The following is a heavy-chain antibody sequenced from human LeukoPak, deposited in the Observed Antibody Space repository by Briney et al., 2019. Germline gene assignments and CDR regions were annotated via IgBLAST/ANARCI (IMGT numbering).Heavy chain of an antibody. J-gene: IGHJ3*01. CDR3: ASPYPQLTGTSAFDV. V-gene: IGHV3-7*05. Sequence: VGFLRLSCATSGFRFSDYWMSWVRQAPGRGLEWVANIKQDATEIYYVDSVKGRFTISRDNAKNALYLQMNSLRAEDTAVYYCASPYPQLTGTSAFDVWGQGTVVTVAS. CDR2: IKQDATEI. D-gene: IGHD3-9*01. CDR1: GFRFSDYW.